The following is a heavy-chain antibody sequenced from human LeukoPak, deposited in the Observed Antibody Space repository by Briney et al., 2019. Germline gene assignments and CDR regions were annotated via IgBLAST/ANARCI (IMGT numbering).Heavy chain of an antibody. J-gene: IGHJ6*02. Sequence: GGSLRLSCAASGFTVSSNYMSWVRQAPGKGLEWVSVIYSGGSTYYADSVKGRFTISRDNSKNTLYLQMNSRRADDTAVYYCALTAYYYYGMDVWGQGTTVTVSS. CDR1: GFTVSSNY. CDR2: IYSGGST. CDR3: ALTAYYYYGMDV. V-gene: IGHV3-66*02.